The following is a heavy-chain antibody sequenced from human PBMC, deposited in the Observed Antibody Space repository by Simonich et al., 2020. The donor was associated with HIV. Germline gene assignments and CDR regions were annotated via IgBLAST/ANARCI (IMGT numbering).Heavy chain of an antibody. D-gene: IGHD2-2*01. Sequence: EVQLVESGGGLVKPGGSLRLSCAASGFTFSSYSLNWVRQAPGKGLEWVSYISSSSSYIYYADSGKGRFTISRDNAKKPLYLQMNSLRAEDTAVYYCARDGRKGSSTSCSDYWGQGTLVTVSS. J-gene: IGHJ4*02. CDR2: ISSSSSYI. CDR3: ARDGRKGSSTSCSDY. V-gene: IGHV3-21*01. CDR1: GFTFSSYS.